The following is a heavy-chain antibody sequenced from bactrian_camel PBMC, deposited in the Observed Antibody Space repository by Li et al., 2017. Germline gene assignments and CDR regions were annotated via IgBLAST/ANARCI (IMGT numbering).Heavy chain of an antibody. CDR2: IAQDGRA. CDR1: GYLYSRYC. D-gene: IGHD3*01. V-gene: IGHV3S53*01. J-gene: IGHJ6*01. CDR3: AAGWGHCDLQADFRA. Sequence: HVQLVESGGGSVQAGGSLRLSCAASGYLYSRYCMGWFRQIPGNEREGVASIAQDGRATYADSLEGRFTISKDNAKDTLYLQMRSLKPEDAGVYFCAAGWGHCDLQADFRAWGQGTQVTVS.